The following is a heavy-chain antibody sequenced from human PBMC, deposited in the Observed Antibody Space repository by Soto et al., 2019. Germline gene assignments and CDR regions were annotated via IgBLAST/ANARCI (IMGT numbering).Heavy chain of an antibody. Sequence: GGSLRLSCAASGFTFSSYGMHWVRQAPGKGLEWVAVISYDGSNKYYADSVKGRFTISRDNSKNTLYLQMNSLRAEDTAVYYCAKEIMVGSGWVENWYFDLWGRGTLVTVPQ. CDR2: ISYDGSNK. D-gene: IGHD6-19*01. J-gene: IGHJ2*01. CDR1: GFTFSSYG. V-gene: IGHV3-30*18. CDR3: AKEIMVGSGWVENWYFDL.